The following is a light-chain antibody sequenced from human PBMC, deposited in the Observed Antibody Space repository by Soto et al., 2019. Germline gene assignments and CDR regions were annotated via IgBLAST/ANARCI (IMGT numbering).Light chain of an antibody. V-gene: IGKV1-39*01. CDR3: QQSYSTPRT. Sequence: DIQMTQSPSSLSASVGDRVTITCRASQSISSYLNWYQQKPGKAPKLLIYAASSLQSGVPSRFSGSGSGTDFTLNISSLQPDDFATYYYQQSYSTPRTFGQGTKLEIK. CDR2: AAS. J-gene: IGKJ2*01. CDR1: QSISSY.